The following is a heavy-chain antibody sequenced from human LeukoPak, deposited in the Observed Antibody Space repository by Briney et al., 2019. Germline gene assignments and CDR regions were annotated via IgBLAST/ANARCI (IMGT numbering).Heavy chain of an antibody. CDR2: ISGSGGST. Sequence: GGSLRLSCAASGFTFSSYAMSWVRQAPGKGLEWVSAISGSGGSTYYADSVKGRFTISRDNSKNTLYLQMNSLRAEDTAVYYCAKDHITMVRGVTLDAFDIWGRGTMVNVSS. J-gene: IGHJ3*02. D-gene: IGHD3-10*01. V-gene: IGHV3-23*01. CDR1: GFTFSSYA. CDR3: AKDHITMVRGVTLDAFDI.